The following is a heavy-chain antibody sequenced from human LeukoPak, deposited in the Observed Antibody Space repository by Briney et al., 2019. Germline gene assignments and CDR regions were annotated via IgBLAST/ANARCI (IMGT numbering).Heavy chain of an antibody. CDR2: IYTSGRT. V-gene: IGHV4-61*02. CDR1: GGPISSGSYY. J-gene: IGHJ4*02. Sequence: SETLSLTCTGSGGPISSGSYYWSWIRQPAGTGLEWIGRIYTSGRTNYNPSLKSRVTISVDMSKNQFSLKQSSVTAADTAVYYCARDSGLAAAGIGYWGQGTLVTVSS. CDR3: ARDSGLAAAGIGY. D-gene: IGHD6-13*01.